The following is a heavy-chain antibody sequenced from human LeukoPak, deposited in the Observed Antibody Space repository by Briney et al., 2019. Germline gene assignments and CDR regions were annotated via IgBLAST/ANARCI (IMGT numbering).Heavy chain of an antibody. V-gene: IGHV3-21*01. D-gene: IGHD5-18*01. CDR3: ARARSGYSYGFDDY. CDR1: GFTFSSYS. Sequence: GGSLRLSCAASGFTFSSYSMNWVRQAPGKGLEWVSSISSSSSYIYYADSVKGRFTISRDNAKNSLYLQMNSLRAEDTAVYYCARARSGYSYGFDDYWGQGTLVTVSS. J-gene: IGHJ4*02. CDR2: ISSSSSYI.